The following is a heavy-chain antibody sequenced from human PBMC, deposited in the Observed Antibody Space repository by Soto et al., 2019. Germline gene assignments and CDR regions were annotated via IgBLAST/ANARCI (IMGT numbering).Heavy chain of an antibody. D-gene: IGHD3-3*01. CDR3: AKDRLEWLFSRLLP. CDR2: ISGSGGST. Sequence: GGSLRLSCAASGFTFSSYAMSWVRQAPGKGLEWVSAISGSGGSTYYADSVKGRFTISRDNSKNTLYLQMNSLRADDTAVYYCAKDRLEWLFSRLLPWGQGTLVTVSS. V-gene: IGHV3-23*01. J-gene: IGHJ5*02. CDR1: GFTFSSYA.